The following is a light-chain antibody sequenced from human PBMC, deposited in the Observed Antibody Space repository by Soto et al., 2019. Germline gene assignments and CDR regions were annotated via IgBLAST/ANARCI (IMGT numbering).Light chain of an antibody. CDR1: SSDVGGYNY. CDR2: EVS. Sequence: QSALTQPASVSGSPGQSITISCTGTSSDVGGYNYVSWFQQHPGKAPKLKIYEVSNRPSGVSNRFSGSNSGYTASLTISELQAEDEADYYCTSCTSSSTWVFGGGTK. V-gene: IGLV2-14*03. CDR3: TSCTSSSTWV. J-gene: IGLJ3*02.